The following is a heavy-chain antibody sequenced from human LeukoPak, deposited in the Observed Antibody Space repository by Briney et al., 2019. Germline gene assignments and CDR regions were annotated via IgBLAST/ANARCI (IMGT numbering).Heavy chain of an antibody. Sequence: GGSLRLSCAASGFTFSSYSMNWVRQAPGKGLEWVSYIYSSSSTIYYADSVKGRFTISRDNFKNTLYLQMHSLRAEDTAVFYCARDRDDYVWGSYLGAFDVWGHGTTVTVSS. J-gene: IGHJ3*01. D-gene: IGHD3-16*01. CDR2: IYSSSSTI. V-gene: IGHV3-48*01. CDR1: GFTFSSYS. CDR3: ARDRDDYVWGSYLGAFDV.